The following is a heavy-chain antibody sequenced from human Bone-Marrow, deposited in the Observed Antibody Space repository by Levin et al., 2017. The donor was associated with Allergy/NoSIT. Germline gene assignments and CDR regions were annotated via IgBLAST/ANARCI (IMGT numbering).Heavy chain of an antibody. J-gene: IGHJ2*01. CDR3: ARGLHDNGDGYWYFDI. CDR2: IYTNGKT. Sequence: SETLSLTCSVSGDSISNGDFYWTWIRQSPEKGLEWIGYIYTNGKTYYSPTFQSRLAISMDTSKNQFSLSLRPVSVADTAVYYCARGLHDNGDGYWYFDIWGRGTLVTVSS. CDR1: GDSISNGDFY. D-gene: IGHD2-8*01. V-gene: IGHV4-30-4*01.